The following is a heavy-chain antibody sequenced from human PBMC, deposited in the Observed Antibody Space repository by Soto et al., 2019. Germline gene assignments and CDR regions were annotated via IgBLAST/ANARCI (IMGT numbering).Heavy chain of an antibody. CDR3: ARDLKRYYDSSGYGYYYYGMDV. D-gene: IGHD3-22*01. V-gene: IGHV1-69*13. CDR1: GGTFNSYA. CDR2: IIPIFGTA. Sequence: ASVKVSCKASGGTFNSYAISWVRQAPGQGLEWMGGIIPIFGTANYAQKFQGRVTITADESTTTAYMELSSLRSEDTAVYYCARDLKRYYDSSGYGYYYYGMDVWGQGTTVTVSS. J-gene: IGHJ6*02.